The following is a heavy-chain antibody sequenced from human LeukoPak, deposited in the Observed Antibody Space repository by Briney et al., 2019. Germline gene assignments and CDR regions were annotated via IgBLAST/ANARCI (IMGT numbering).Heavy chain of an antibody. V-gene: IGHV4-39*01. J-gene: IGHJ4*02. CDR2: IYYSGST. CDR1: GGSISSSSYY. CDR3: ASSGRYYYDSSAYYPGLFDY. D-gene: IGHD3-22*01. Sequence: PSETLSLTCTVSGGSISSSSYYWGWIRQPPGKGLEWIGSIYYSGSTYYNPSLKSRVTIPVDTSKNQFSLKLSSVTAADTAVYYCASSGRYYYDSSAYYPGLFDYWGQGTLVTVSA.